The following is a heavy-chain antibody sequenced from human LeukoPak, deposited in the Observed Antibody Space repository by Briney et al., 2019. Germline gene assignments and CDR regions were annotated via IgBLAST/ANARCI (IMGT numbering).Heavy chain of an antibody. D-gene: IGHD5-12*01. CDR2: INHSGST. J-gene: IGHJ3*02. Sequence: SETLSLTCAVYGGSFSGYYWSWIRQPPGKGLEWIGEINHSGSTNYNPSLKSRVTISVDTSKNQFSLKLSSVTAADTAVYYCARWVATSLDAFDIWGQGTMATVSS. CDR1: GGSFSGYY. CDR3: ARWVATSLDAFDI. V-gene: IGHV4-34*01.